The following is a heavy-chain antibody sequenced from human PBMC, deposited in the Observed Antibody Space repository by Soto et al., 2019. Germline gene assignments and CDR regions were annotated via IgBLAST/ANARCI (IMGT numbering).Heavy chain of an antibody. V-gene: IGHV1-18*04. J-gene: IGHJ4*02. CDR1: GYTFTSYG. CDR2: ISAYSGNT. D-gene: IGHD3-22*01. Sequence: GASVKVSCKASGYTFTSYGISWVRQAPGQGLEWMGWISAYSGNTNYAQKLQGRVTMTTDTSTSTAYMELRSLRSDDTAVYYCARSENYYDSSGYYSVSFFDYWGQGTLVTVSS. CDR3: ARSENYYDSSGYYSVSFFDY.